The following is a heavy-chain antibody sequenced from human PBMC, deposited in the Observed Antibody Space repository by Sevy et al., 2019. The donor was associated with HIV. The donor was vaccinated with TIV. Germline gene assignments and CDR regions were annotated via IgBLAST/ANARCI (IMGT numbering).Heavy chain of an antibody. V-gene: IGHV3-33*06. CDR2: IWYDGSNK. Sequence: GGSLRLSCAASGFTFSSYGMHWVRQAPGKGLEWVAVIWYDGSNKYYTESVKGRFTISRDNSKNTLYLQMNSLRAEDTAVYYCAKGRGYSSDYYMDVWGKGTTVTVSS. J-gene: IGHJ6*03. CDR1: GFTFSSYG. D-gene: IGHD5-18*01. CDR3: AKGRGYSSDYYMDV.